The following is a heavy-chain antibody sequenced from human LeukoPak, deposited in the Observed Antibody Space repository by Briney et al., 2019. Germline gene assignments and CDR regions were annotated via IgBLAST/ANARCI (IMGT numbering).Heavy chain of an antibody. CDR2: ISSSSSYI. V-gene: IGHV3-21*01. Sequence: GGSLRLSCAASGFTFSSYSMNWVRQAPGKGLEWVSSISSSSSYIYYADSVKGRFTISRDNSKNTLYLQMNSLRAEDTAVYYCAKSTYSGWFVGGDYWGQGTLVTVSS. D-gene: IGHD6-19*01. CDR3: AKSTYSGWFVGGDY. J-gene: IGHJ4*02. CDR1: GFTFSSYS.